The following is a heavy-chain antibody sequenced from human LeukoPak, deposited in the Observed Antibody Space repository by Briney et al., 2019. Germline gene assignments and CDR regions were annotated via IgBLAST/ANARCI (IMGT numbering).Heavy chain of an antibody. J-gene: IGHJ4*02. D-gene: IGHD3-9*01. V-gene: IGHV4-59*01. CDR1: GGSISSYY. CDR3: ARVSGYDILTGYSAFDY. Sequence: SETLSLTCTVSGGSISSYYWSWTRQPPGKGLEWIGYIYYSGSTNYNPSLKSRVTISVDTSKNQFSLKLSSVTAADTAVYYCARVSGYDILTGYSAFDYWGQGTLVTVSS. CDR2: IYYSGST.